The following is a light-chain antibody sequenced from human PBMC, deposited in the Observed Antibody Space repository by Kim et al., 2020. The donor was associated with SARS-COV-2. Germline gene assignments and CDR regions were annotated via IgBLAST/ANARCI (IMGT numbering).Light chain of an antibody. CDR3: QSYDSSLSGFYV. Sequence: VTISCPASSANIGGDYDVHCDQQLPGTAPKLPIYGNSNRPSGLPDRFSGSKSGTPASLAITGLQAEDEADYYCQSYDSSLSGFYVFGTGTKVTVL. J-gene: IGLJ1*01. CDR2: GNS. CDR1: SANIGGDYD. V-gene: IGLV1-40*01.